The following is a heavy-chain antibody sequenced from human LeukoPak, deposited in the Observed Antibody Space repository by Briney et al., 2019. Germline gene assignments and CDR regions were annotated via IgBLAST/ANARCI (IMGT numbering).Heavy chain of an antibody. D-gene: IGHD4-17*01. J-gene: IGHJ6*03. CDR1: GFTFSSYG. CDR3: ARQATVTPGRGFYYYYYMDV. CDR2: ISGSGGST. V-gene: IGHV3-23*01. Sequence: GTLRLSCAASGFTFSSYGMSWVRQAPGKGLEWVSAISGSGGSTYYADSVKGRFTISRDNSKNTLYLQMNSLRAEDTAVYYCARQATVTPGRGFYYYYYMDVWGRGTTVTVSS.